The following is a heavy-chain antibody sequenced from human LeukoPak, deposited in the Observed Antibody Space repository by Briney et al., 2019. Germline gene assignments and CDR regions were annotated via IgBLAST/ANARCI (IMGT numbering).Heavy chain of an antibody. Sequence: PSDTLSLTCTVSGDSISTYYWSWIRQPPGKGFEWIGYITYNGKTNSYPSLKSRVTLSRDTSKKQFSLTLNSVTAADTAVYYCARSPGGFFDFWGHGALVTVSS. V-gene: IGHV4-59*08. D-gene: IGHD3-10*01. J-gene: IGHJ4*01. CDR3: ARSPGGFFDF. CDR1: GDSISTYY. CDR2: ITYNGKT.